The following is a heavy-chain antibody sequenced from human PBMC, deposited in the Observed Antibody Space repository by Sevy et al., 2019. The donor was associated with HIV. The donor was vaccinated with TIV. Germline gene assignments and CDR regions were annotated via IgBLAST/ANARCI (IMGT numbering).Heavy chain of an antibody. J-gene: IGHJ4*02. Sequence: GGSLRLSCAASGFTFSSYSMNWVRQAPGKGLEWVSSISSSSSYIYYADSVKGRFTIARDNAKNSLYLQMNGLRAEETAVYYCAQVGYRYSGSYYSGGNYWGQGTLVTVSS. V-gene: IGHV3-21*01. CDR2: ISSSSSYI. CDR3: AQVGYRYSGSYYSGGNY. CDR1: GFTFSSYS. D-gene: IGHD1-26*01.